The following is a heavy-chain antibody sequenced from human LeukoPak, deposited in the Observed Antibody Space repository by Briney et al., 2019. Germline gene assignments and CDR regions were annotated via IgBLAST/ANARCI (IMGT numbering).Heavy chain of an antibody. CDR1: GGSLNSYY. J-gene: IGHJ4*02. CDR3: ARDSSSWYYYFDY. Sequence: SETLSLTCTVSGGSLNSYYWNWIRQPAVKGLEWIGRIYTSGSTNYNPSLKSRVTMSVDTSKNQFSLKLSSVTAADTAVYYCARDSSSWYYYFDYWGQGTLVTVSS. D-gene: IGHD6-13*01. CDR2: IYTSGST. V-gene: IGHV4-4*07.